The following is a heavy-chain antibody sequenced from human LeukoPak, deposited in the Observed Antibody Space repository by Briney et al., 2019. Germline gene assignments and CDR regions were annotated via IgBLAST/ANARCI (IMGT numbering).Heavy chain of an antibody. CDR2: IYTSGST. CDR1: GASISRYQ. J-gene: IGHJ4*02. V-gene: IGHV4-4*07. Sequence: SETLSLTCTVSGASISRYQWSWIRQPAGKGLEWLGRIYTSGSTDYNPSLRSRVTMSVDTSKNQFSLKVRSVTAADTAVYYCARVTGYMIEDYFDYWGQGTLVTVSS. CDR3: ARVTGYMIEDYFDY. D-gene: IGHD3-22*01.